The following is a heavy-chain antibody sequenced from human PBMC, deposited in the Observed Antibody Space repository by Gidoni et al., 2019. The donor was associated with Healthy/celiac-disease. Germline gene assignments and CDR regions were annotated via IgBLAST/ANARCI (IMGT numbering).Heavy chain of an antibody. D-gene: IGHD3-9*01. Sequence: QVQLVESGGGLVKPGGSLRLSCAAAGFTFSDYYMSWIRQAPGKGLEWVSYISSSGSTIYYADSVKGRFTISRDNAKNSLYLQMNSLRAEDTAVYYCARDREDILTGFQKGTFDYWGQGTLVTVSS. CDR2: ISSSGSTI. V-gene: IGHV3-11*01. CDR1: GFTFSDYY. CDR3: ARDREDILTGFQKGTFDY. J-gene: IGHJ4*02.